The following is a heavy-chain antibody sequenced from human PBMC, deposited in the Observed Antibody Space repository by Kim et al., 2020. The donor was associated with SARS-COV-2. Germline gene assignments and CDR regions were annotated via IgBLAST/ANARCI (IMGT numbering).Heavy chain of an antibody. CDR2: ISAYNGNT. V-gene: IGHV1-18*04. Sequence: ASVKVSCKASGYTFTSYGISWVRQAPGQGLEWMGWISAYNGNTNYAQKLQGRVTMTTDTSTSTAYMELRSLRSDDTAVYYCARVNTIFGVVTGWAFDYWGQGTLVTVSS. D-gene: IGHD3-3*01. J-gene: IGHJ4*02. CDR3: ARVNTIFGVVTGWAFDY. CDR1: GYTFTSYG.